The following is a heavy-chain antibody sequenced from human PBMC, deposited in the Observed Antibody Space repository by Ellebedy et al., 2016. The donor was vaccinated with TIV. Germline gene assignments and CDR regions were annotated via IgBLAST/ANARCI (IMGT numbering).Heavy chain of an antibody. CDR2: IGAYNDNT. D-gene: IGHD3-3*01. CDR1: GYTFTTYG. CDR3: ARDLAGSLESGWFDP. Sequence: AASVKVSCKASGYTFTTYGISWVRQAPGQGLEWMGWIGAYNDNTNYAQKSQGRVTMTTDTSTTTAYMELRSLRSDDTAVYYCARDLAGSLESGWFDPWGQGTLVTVSS. V-gene: IGHV1-18*04. J-gene: IGHJ5*02.